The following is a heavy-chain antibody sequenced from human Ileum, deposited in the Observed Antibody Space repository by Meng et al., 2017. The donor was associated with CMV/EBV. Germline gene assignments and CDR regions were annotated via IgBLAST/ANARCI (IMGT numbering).Heavy chain of an antibody. Sequence: SETLSPTCTVSGDSTSITSYYWGWIRQSPGKGLEWIGRFYYSGSTYYNPSLKNRVTLSIDTSKNQFSLRLNSVTAADTALDYCARERFLSFAEVPQNVFDFWGQGTMVTVSS. V-gene: IGHV4-39*07. D-gene: IGHD2/OR15-2a*01. J-gene: IGHJ3*01. CDR1: GDSTSITSYY. CDR3: ARERFLSFAEVPQNVFDF. CDR2: FYYSGST.